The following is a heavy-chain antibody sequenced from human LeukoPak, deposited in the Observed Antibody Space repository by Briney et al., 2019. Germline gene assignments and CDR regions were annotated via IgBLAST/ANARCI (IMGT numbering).Heavy chain of an antibody. V-gene: IGHV3-23*01. J-gene: IGHJ4*02. D-gene: IGHD6-19*01. CDR1: GFTFSRYT. CDR3: AKLFGYIGVANTPFYYFGY. CDR2: ISGSDGDT. Sequence: GGSLRLSCTASGFTFSRYTMSWVRQAPGKGLEWVSSISGSDGDTFHADSVKGRFTISRDNSKNTVYLQMNSLRADDTAVYYCAKLFGYIGVANTPFYYFGYWGQGTLVTVSS.